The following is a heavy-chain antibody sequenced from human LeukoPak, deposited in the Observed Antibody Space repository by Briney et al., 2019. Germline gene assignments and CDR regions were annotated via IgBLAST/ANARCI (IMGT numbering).Heavy chain of an antibody. CDR3: AKDAYGGATFFYYMDV. D-gene: IGHD2/OR15-2a*01. J-gene: IGHJ6*03. Sequence: GGSLRLSCAGSGVTFDDYAMHWVRQTPGKGLEWVSGISWDSGNIAYADFVGGRFTISRDNAKNPLSLQMNSLRDEDTAVYYCAKDAYGGATFFYYMDVWGKGTTVTVSS. V-gene: IGHV3-9*01. CDR2: ISWDSGNI. CDR1: GVTFDDYA.